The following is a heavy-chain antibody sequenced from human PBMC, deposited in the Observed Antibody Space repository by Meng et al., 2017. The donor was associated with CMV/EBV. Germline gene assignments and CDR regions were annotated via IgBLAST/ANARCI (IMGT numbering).Heavy chain of an antibody. CDR1: GGSVSSGSYY. Sequence: TVSGGSVSSGSYYWSWIRQPPGKGLEWIGYIYYSGSTSYNPSLKNRVTISVDTSKNQFSLKLSSVTAADTAVYYCARGSGSGNWFDPWGQGTLVTVSS. CDR3: ARGSGSGNWFDP. J-gene: IGHJ5*02. D-gene: IGHD1-26*01. CDR2: IYYSGST. V-gene: IGHV4-61*01.